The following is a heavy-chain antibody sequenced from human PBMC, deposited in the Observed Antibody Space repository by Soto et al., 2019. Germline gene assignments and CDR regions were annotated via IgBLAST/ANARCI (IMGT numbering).Heavy chain of an antibody. CDR1: GASISSYF. D-gene: IGHD6-19*01. V-gene: IGHV4-4*07. CDR3: AREAGPDRWFDP. Sequence: SETLSLTCTVSGASISSYFWTWIRQPAGKGLDWIGRISTSGTTNYNPSLKSRVTMSVDTSKNHFSLNLSSVTAADTAVYYCAREAGPDRWFDPWGQGTLVTVSS. J-gene: IGHJ5*02. CDR2: ISTSGTT.